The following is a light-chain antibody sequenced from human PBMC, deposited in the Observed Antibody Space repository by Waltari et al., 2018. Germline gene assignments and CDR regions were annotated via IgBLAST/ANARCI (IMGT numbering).Light chain of an antibody. Sequence: SYVLTQAPSVSVAPGETARITCGGNNIADKNVHWYQPKPGQAPVLVICYDSDRRSGIPERFSGSNSGNTATLTFSRAEAGDEADYYCQVWDTSIDLSVFGTGTKVTVL. J-gene: IGLJ1*01. CDR3: QVWDTSIDLSV. V-gene: IGLV3-21*04. CDR2: YDS. CDR1: NIADKN.